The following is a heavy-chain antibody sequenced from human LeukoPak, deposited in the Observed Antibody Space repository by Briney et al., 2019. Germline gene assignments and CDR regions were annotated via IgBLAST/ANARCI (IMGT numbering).Heavy chain of an antibody. Sequence: AGGSLRLSCAASGFTFSSYAMSWVRQAPGKGREWVSAISGSGGSTYYADSVKGRFTISRDNAKNSLYLQMNSLRAEDTAVYYCARDLCSSTSCYAIGAFDIWGQGTMVTVSS. V-gene: IGHV3-23*01. CDR2: ISGSGGST. CDR1: GFTFSSYA. D-gene: IGHD2-2*01. J-gene: IGHJ3*02. CDR3: ARDLCSSTSCYAIGAFDI.